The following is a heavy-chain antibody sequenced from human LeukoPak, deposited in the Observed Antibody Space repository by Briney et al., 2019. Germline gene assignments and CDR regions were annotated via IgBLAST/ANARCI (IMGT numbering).Heavy chain of an antibody. CDR1: GYTVTSYY. CDR3: ARESARADLDY. Sequence: ASVKVSCKASGYTVTSYYMHWVRQAPGQGLEWMGILNPSGGSTSYAQKFQGRATLTRATSTSTVYMELSSLRSEDTAVYYCARESARADLDYWGQGTLVTVSS. CDR2: LNPSGGST. J-gene: IGHJ4*02. V-gene: IGHV1-46*01.